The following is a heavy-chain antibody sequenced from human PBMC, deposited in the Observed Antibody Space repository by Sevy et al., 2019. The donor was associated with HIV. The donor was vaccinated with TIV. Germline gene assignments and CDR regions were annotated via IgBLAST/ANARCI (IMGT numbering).Heavy chain of an antibody. Sequence: SETLSLTCTVSGGSISSYYWSWIRQPPGKGVEWIGYIYYSGSTNYNPSLKSRVTISVDTSKNQFSLKLSSVTAADTAVYYCARDRPYSSGWYYYYGMDVWGQGTTVTVSS. CDR3: ARDRPYSSGWYYYYGMDV. CDR1: GGSISSYY. CDR2: IYYSGST. D-gene: IGHD6-19*01. J-gene: IGHJ6*02. V-gene: IGHV4-59*13.